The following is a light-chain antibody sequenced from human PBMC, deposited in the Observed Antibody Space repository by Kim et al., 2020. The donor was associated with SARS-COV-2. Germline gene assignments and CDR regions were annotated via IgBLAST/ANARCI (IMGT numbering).Light chain of an antibody. Sequence: GQMVTISSSGSRSNVGKNYVYWFQHLPGTAPKLLIERNDQRPSGVPARFSGSKSGTSASLAISGLQPEDDADYYCEAWDDSLNGPVFGGGTQLTVL. V-gene: IGLV1-44*01. CDR1: RSNVGKNY. CDR2: RND. CDR3: EAWDDSLNGPV. J-gene: IGLJ3*02.